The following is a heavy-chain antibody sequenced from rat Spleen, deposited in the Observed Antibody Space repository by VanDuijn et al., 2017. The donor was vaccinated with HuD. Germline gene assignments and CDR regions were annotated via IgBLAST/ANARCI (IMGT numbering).Heavy chain of an antibody. CDR3: TTGLNYGGGD. CDR2: ISYDGSST. D-gene: IGHD1-11*01. V-gene: IGHV5-20*01. J-gene: IGHJ2*01. CDR1: GFTFSNYD. Sequence: EVQLVESGGGLVQPGRSMKLSCAASGFTFSNYDMAWVRQAPTKGLEWVASISYDGSSTYYRDSVKGRFTISRDNAKSTLYLQMDSLRSEDTATDYCTTGLNYGGGDWGQGVMVTVSS.